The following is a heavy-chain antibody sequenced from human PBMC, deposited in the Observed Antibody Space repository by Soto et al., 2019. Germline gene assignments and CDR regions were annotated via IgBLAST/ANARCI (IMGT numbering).Heavy chain of an antibody. J-gene: IGHJ4*02. CDR3: VRGSDPYKCGF. CDR1: GASVNSGLYF. Sequence: QVQLQESGPGLVKPSQTLSLTCTVSGASVNSGLYFWNWIRQVPGKGLEWIGQVHPSGNIYYNPSLKSRFTMSMDTSNNQVSLQLNSVTVADTAVYYCVRGSDPYKCGFWGQGTLVTVSS. V-gene: IGHV4-31*03. CDR2: VHPSGNI. D-gene: IGHD6-25*01.